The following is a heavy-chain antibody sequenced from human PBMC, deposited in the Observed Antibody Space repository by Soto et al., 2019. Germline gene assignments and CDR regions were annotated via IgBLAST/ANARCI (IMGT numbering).Heavy chain of an antibody. V-gene: IGHV3-7*01. CDR3: ARDVDSSGYYFAYYYYGMDV. Sequence: PGGSLRLSCAVSGFTFSDYWMSWVRQAPGKGLEWVANIKQDGNEKYYVDSVKGRFTISRDNSKNTLYLQMNSLRAEDTAVYYCARDVDSSGYYFAYYYYGMDVWGQGTTVTVSS. CDR2: IKQDGNEK. CDR1: GFTFSDYW. J-gene: IGHJ6*02. D-gene: IGHD3-22*01.